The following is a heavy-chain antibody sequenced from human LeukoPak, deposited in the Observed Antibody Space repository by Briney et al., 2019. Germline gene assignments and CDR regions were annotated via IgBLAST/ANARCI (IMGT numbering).Heavy chain of an antibody. CDR1: GFTFSSYA. CDR2: ISGSGGST. J-gene: IGHJ4*02. Sequence: TGGSLRLSCAASGFTFSSYAMSWVRQAPGKGLEWVSAISGSGGSTYYADSVKGRFTISRDNSKNTLYLQMNSLRAEDTAVYYCARDNEYCTGGTCRLDYWGQGALVTVSS. V-gene: IGHV3-23*01. D-gene: IGHD2-15*01. CDR3: ARDNEYCTGGTCRLDY.